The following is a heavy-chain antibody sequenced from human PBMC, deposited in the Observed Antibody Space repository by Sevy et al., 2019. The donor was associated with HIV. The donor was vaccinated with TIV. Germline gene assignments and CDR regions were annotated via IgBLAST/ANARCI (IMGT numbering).Heavy chain of an antibody. CDR1: GGSISSGDYY. V-gene: IGHV4-30-4*01. Sequence: SETLSLTCTVSGGSISSGDYYWSWIRQPPGKGLEWIGYIYYSGSTYYNPSLKSQVTISVDTSKNQFSLKLSSVTAADTAVYYCAGGSVIYGDYGEYFQHWGQGTLVTVSS. D-gene: IGHD4-17*01. CDR3: AGGSVIYGDYGEYFQH. J-gene: IGHJ1*01. CDR2: IYYSGST.